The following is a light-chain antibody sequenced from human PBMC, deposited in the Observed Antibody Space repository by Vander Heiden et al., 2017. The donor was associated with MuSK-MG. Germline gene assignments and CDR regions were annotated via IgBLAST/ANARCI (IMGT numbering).Light chain of an antibody. V-gene: IGLV1-40*01. Sequence: QSVLTPPPSVSGAPGQRVTISCTGSSSNIGAGYDVHWYQQRPGTAPKLLIYGNSNRPSGVPDRFSGSKSGTSASLAITGLQAEDEADYYCQSYDSSLSRVFGTGTKVTVL. J-gene: IGLJ1*01. CDR2: GNS. CDR1: SSNIGAGYD. CDR3: QSYDSSLSRV.